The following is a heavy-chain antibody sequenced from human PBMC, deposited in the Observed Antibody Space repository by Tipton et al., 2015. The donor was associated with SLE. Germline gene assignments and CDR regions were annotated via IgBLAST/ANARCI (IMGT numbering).Heavy chain of an antibody. CDR3: ARNPTSYCSGGSCYSPWFDP. Sequence: TLSLTCTVSSDSMSSYYWSWIRQPPGKGLEWIGYIYYSGITSYNPSLKSRVTISVDTSKNQFSLKLSSVTAADTAVYYCARNPTSYCSGGSCYSPWFDPWGQGTLVTVSS. D-gene: IGHD2-15*01. CDR2: IYYSGIT. V-gene: IGHV4-59*12. CDR1: SDSMSSYY. J-gene: IGHJ5*02.